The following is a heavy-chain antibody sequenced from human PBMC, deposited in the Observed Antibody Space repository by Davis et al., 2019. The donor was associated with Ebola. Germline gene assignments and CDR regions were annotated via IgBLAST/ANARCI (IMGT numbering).Heavy chain of an antibody. CDR3: ASVGYSSGWYYYYYGMDV. Sequence: ASVKVSCKASGYTFTSYYMHWVRQAPGQGLEWMGIINPSGGSTSYAQKFQGRVTMTRNTSISTAYMELSSLRSEDTAVYYCASVGYSSGWYYYYYGMDVWGQGTTVTVSS. CDR1: GYTFTSYY. CDR2: INPSGGST. D-gene: IGHD6-19*01. V-gene: IGHV1-46*01. J-gene: IGHJ6*02.